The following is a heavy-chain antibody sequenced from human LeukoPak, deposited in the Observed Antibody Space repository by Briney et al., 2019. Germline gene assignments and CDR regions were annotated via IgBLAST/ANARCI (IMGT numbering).Heavy chain of an antibody. J-gene: IGHJ4*02. V-gene: IGHV4-34*01. CDR2: INHSGST. CDR1: GGSFSGYY. CDR3: ARDDPYSGSYYFDY. Sequence: PSETLSLTCAVYGGSFSGYYWSWIRQPPGKGLEWIREINHSGSTNYNPSLKSRVTISVDTSKNQFSLKLSSVTAANTAVYYCARDDPYSGSYYFDYWGQGTLVTVSS. D-gene: IGHD1-26*01.